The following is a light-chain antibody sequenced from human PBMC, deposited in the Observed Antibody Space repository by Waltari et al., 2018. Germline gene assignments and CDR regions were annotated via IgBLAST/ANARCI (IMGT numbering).Light chain of an antibody. V-gene: IGLV2-14*01. J-gene: IGLJ1*01. CDR2: EVS. Sequence: QSALTQPASVSGSPGQSITISCTGTSNDVGGYGYFSWYQQYPGKAPKLIIYEVSYRPSGISTRFSGSKSGNTASLTISGLQADDEADYYCSSHTSTVPHVFGTGTRVTVV. CDR3: SSHTSTVPHV. CDR1: SNDVGGYGY.